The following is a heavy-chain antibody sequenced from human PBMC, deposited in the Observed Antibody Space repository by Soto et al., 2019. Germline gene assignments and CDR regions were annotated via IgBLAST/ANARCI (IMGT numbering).Heavy chain of an antibody. CDR3: PIPVETALVSVFYAMDV. D-gene: IGHD5-18*01. CDR1: GGTFNGFA. J-gene: IGHJ6*02. CDR2: IIPIFGTI. V-gene: IGHV1-69*01. Sequence: QVQLVQSGAEVKKPGSSVKVSCKASGGTFNGFAISWVRQAPGQGREWMGGIIPIFGTIDYAEKFQDKVTITPGASTRTVYLELRSLRAEDTGVYYCPIPVETALVSVFYAMDVWGQGTAVTVSS.